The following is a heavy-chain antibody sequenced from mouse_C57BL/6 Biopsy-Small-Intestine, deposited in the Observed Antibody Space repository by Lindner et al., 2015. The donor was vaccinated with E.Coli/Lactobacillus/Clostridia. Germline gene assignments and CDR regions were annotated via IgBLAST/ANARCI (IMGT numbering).Heavy chain of an antibody. Sequence: VQLQESGPELMKPGASVKLSCKATGYTFTGYWIGWVKQRPGHGLEWIGENVPGSDDTNFNEKFKGKASFTAVTSSNTAYMQLSSLTTEDSAIYFCVRRPFDYWGQGTTLTVSS. CDR2: NVPGSDDT. CDR1: GYTFTGYW. CDR3: VRRPFDY. J-gene: IGHJ2*01. V-gene: IGHV1-9*01.